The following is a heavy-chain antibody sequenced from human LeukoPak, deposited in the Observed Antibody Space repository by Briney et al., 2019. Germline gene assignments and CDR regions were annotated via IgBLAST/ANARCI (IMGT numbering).Heavy chain of an antibody. Sequence: SETLSLTCTVSGGSISSYYWSWIREPPGKGLEWIGYIYYSGSTNYNPSLKSQVTISVDTSKNQFSLKLSSVTAADTAVYYCARHRTYDIPDPDFDYWGQGTLVTVSS. V-gene: IGHV4-59*08. D-gene: IGHD3-9*01. CDR2: IYYSGST. CDR1: GGSISSYY. CDR3: ARHRTYDIPDPDFDY. J-gene: IGHJ4*02.